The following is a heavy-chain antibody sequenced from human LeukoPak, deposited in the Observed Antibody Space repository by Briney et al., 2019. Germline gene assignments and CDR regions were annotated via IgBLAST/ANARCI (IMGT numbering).Heavy chain of an antibody. J-gene: IGHJ6*02. V-gene: IGHV3-9*02. CDR2: IMWRSGST. D-gene: IGHD3-10*01. Sequence: GGSLRLSCAVSGFTSDDHAMHWVRQASGRGLEWVAGIMWRSGSTGYGDSVKGRFTISRDNAKKSLYLQMNGLRVEDTAFYYCTKDLTPGGADVWGQGTTVTVSS. CDR3: TKDLTPGGADV. CDR1: GFTSDDHA.